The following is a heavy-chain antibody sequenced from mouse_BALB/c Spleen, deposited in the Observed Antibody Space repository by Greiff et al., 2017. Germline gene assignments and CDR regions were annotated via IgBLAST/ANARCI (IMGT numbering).Heavy chain of an antibody. J-gene: IGHJ4*01. CDR2: IDPANGNT. CDR3: ASPYGKYYYAMDY. CDR1: GFNIKDTY. Sequence: VQLQQSGAELVKPGASVKLSCTASGFNIKDTYMHWVKQRPEQGLEWIGRIDPANGNTKYDPKFQGKATITADTSSNTAYLQLSSLTSEDTAVYYCASPYGKYYYAMDYWGQGTSVTVSA. D-gene: IGHD2-1*01. V-gene: IGHV14-3*02.